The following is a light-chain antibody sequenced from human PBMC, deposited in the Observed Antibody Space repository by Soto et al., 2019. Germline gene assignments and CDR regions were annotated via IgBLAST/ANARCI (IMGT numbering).Light chain of an antibody. CDR2: EVT. V-gene: IGLV2-23*02. Sequence: QFAVTQPASVSGSPGQSVTISCSGSDIGNYNLVSWYQHLPGRAPKLLIFEVTMRPSGISDRFSGSKSASTASLTISGLQAEDEGDYYCASYAGSRTYVFGSGTKVTVL. J-gene: IGLJ6*01. CDR1: SDIGNYNL. CDR3: ASYAGSRTYV.